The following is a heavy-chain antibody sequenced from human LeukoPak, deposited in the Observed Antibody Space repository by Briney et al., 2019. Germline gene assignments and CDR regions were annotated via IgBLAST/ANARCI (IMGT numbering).Heavy chain of an antibody. V-gene: IGHV3-7*01. Sequence: GGSLRLSCVASGFTFSSYWMSWVRQAPGKGLEWVANIKQDGSEKYYVDSVKGRFTISRDNAKNSLYLQMNSLRAEDTAVYYCARESGYCSGGSCYYYYYGMNVWGQGTTVTVSS. CDR2: IKQDGSEK. CDR3: ARESGYCSGGSCYYYYYGMNV. CDR1: GFTFSSYW. D-gene: IGHD2-15*01. J-gene: IGHJ6*02.